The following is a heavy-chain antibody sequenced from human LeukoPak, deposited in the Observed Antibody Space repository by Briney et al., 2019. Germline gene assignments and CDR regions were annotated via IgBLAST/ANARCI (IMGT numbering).Heavy chain of an antibody. J-gene: IGHJ4*02. V-gene: IGHV4-30-4*01. CDR3: AKQRETYGDYLN. CDR1: GGSISSGDYY. D-gene: IGHD4-17*01. Sequence: SQTLSLTCTVSGGSISSGDYYWSWIRQPPGKGLEWIGYIYYSGSTYYNPSLKSRVTISVDTSKNQFSLKLSSVTAADTAVYYCAKQRETYGDYLNWGQGTLVTVSS. CDR2: IYYSGST.